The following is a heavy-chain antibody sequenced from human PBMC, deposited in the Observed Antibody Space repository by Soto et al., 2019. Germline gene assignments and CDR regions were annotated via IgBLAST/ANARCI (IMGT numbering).Heavy chain of an antibody. Sequence: QVQLVQSGAEVKKPGSSVRVSCKISGGSLSNITVSWVRQAPGLGLEWMGRVNPLLGTANYAQKFQGRVTLSADRSTNTAYMDMTSLTCDDTAMYYCARLPLDSWGQGTLVTVSS. V-gene: IGHV1-69*08. CDR2: VNPLLGTA. CDR3: ARLPLDS. J-gene: IGHJ4*02. CDR1: GGSLSNIT.